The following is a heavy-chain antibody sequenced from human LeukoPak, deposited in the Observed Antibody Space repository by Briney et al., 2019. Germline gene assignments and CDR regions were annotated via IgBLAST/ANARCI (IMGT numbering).Heavy chain of an antibody. D-gene: IGHD6-13*01. CDR2: VSPNSGNT. CDR1: GYTFSNYD. Sequence: ASVKVSCKASGYTFSNYDINWVRQATGQGLEWMGWVSPNSGNTGYAQKFQGRVAITRDTTISTVYMELSSLRSEDTAVYYCATDNPIAAAALDAFDIWGQGTMVTVSS. V-gene: IGHV1-8*03. CDR3: ATDNPIAAAALDAFDI. J-gene: IGHJ3*02.